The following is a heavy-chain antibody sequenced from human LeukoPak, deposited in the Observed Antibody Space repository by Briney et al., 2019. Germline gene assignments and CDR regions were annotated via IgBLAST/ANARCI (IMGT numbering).Heavy chain of an antibody. J-gene: IGHJ4*02. CDR1: GLTISSYA. CDR2: ISYDGSNK. V-gene: IGHV3-30*01. CDR3: ARSPGASHNPPGY. Sequence: GGSLRLSCAASGLTISSYAMHWVRQAPGKGLEWVAVISYDGSNKYYADSVKGRFTISRDNSKNTLYLQMNSLRAEDTAVYYCARSPGASHNPPGYWGQGTLVTVSS. D-gene: IGHD1-14*01.